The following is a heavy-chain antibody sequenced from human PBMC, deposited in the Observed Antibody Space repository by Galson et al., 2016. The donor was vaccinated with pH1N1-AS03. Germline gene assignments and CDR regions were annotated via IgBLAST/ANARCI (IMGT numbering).Heavy chain of an antibody. CDR1: GFSFSNAW. CDR3: STWQYCGNTNCPPGAFDI. CDR2: IKSKIDGGTT. D-gene: IGHD2-2*01. V-gene: IGHV3-15*01. J-gene: IGHJ3*02. Sequence: SLRLSCAASGFSFSNAWMTWVRQVPGKGLEWVGRIKSKIDGGTTDYAASVKGRFTISRDDSKNTLYLQMNSLKLEDTAVYYCSTWQYCGNTNCPPGAFDIWGQGTMVTVSS.